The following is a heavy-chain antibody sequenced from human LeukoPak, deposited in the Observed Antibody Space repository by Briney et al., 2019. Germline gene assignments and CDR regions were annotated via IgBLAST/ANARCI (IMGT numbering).Heavy chain of an antibody. CDR2: MSYDGSNK. V-gene: IGHV3-30-3*01. J-gene: IGHJ4*02. Sequence: GGSLRLSCAASRFTFSNFAMHWVRQAPGKGLEWVAVMSYDGSNKDYADSVKGRFTISRDNSKNTLYLQMNSLRAEDTAVYYCAKGERRWLQLIYYWGQGTLVTVSS. CDR1: RFTFSNFA. CDR3: AKGERRWLQLIYY. D-gene: IGHD5-24*01.